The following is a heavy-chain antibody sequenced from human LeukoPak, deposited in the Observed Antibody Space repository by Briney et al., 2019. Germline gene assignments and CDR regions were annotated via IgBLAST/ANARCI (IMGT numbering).Heavy chain of an antibody. V-gene: IGHV3-30*18. CDR3: AKDTDYCSSTSCYAVPSPMDV. CDR2: ISYDGSNK. D-gene: IGHD2-2*01. Sequence: GGSLRLSCAASGFTFSSYGMHWVRQAPGKELEWVAVISYDGSNKYYADSVKGRFTISRDNSKNTLYLQMNSLRAEDTAVYYCAKDTDYCSSTSCYAVPSPMDVWGQGTTVTVSS. CDR1: GFTFSSYG. J-gene: IGHJ6*02.